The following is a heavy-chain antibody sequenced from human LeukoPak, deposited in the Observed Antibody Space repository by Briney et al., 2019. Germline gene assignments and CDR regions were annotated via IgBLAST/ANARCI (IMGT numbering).Heavy chain of an antibody. Sequence: PGGSLRLSCAASGFTFISYSMNWVRQAPGKGLEWVSSIISSTRSYIYYADSVKGRFTISRDNAKNSLYLQMNSLRAEDTAVYYCARDRSYGSFNYWGQGTLVTVSS. CDR3: ARDRSYGSFNY. D-gene: IGHD5-18*01. CDR1: GFTFISYS. CDR2: IISSTRSYI. J-gene: IGHJ4*02. V-gene: IGHV3-21*01.